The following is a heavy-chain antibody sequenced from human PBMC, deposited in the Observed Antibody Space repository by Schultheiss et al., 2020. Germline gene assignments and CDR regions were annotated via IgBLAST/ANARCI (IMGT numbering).Heavy chain of an antibody. D-gene: IGHD4-17*01. J-gene: IGHJ3*02. CDR1: GFTFSSYA. CDR2: ISYDGSNK. Sequence: GGSLRLSCAASGFTFSSYAMHWVRQAPGKGLEWVAVISYDGSNKYYADSVKGRFTISRDNDKNSLYLQMNSLRSEDTAVYYCAKDRGLLYGFDIWGQGTMVTVSS. CDR3: AKDRGLLYGFDI. V-gene: IGHV3-30-3*01.